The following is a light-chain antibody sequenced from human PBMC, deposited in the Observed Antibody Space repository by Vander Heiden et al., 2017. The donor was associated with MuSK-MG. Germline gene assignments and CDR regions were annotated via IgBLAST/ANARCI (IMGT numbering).Light chain of an antibody. CDR3: QQCDSTPRT. CDR1: QSISSY. J-gene: IGKJ1*01. CDR2: AAS. Sequence: DIQMTQSPSSLSASVGDRVTITCRASQSISSYLNWYQQKPGKAPKLLIYAASSLQSGVPSRFSGSASGTDFTLTISILQPEDLATYYCQQCDSTPRTFGQWTKVEIK. V-gene: IGKV1-39*01.